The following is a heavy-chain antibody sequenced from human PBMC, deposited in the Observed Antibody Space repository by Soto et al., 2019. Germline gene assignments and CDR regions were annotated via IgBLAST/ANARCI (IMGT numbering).Heavy chain of an antibody. CDR3: SKGEMSTIRNSFDP. V-gene: IGHV3-23*01. CDR1: GFNTRFYS. D-gene: IGHD1-7*01. Sequence: PGGSLRLSCTASGFNTRFYSMSWIRQTPGKGLEWVAALSRSGGATYYADSVRGRFTISRDASKDTLFLQMSNLRAEDTALYYCSKGEMSTIRNSFDPWGQGXLVTVHS. J-gene: IGHJ5*02. CDR2: LSRSGGAT.